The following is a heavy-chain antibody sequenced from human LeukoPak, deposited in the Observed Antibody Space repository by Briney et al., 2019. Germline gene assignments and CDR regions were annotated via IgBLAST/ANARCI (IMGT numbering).Heavy chain of an antibody. CDR1: GGSFSGYY. D-gene: IGHD3-3*01. CDR3: ARENDFWSGYRDY. Sequence: SETLSLTCAVYGGSFSGYYWSWIRQPPGKGLEWIGEINHSGSTNYNPSLKSRVTMSVDTSKNQFSLKLSSVTAADTAVYYCARENDFWSGYRDYWGQGTLVTVSS. V-gene: IGHV4-34*01. J-gene: IGHJ4*02. CDR2: INHSGST.